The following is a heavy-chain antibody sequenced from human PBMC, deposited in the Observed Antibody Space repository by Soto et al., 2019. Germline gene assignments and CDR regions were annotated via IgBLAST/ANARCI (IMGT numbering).Heavy chain of an antibody. CDR3: PRTSRWEFSNDAFDI. CDR2: VYHSGPT. D-gene: IGHD3-16*02. J-gene: IGHJ3*02. CDR1: GGSISGSHW. Sequence: SETLSLTCVVSGGSISGSHWWRWVRQFPGMDLEWLAGVYHSGPTNYNPAFKSRFPLSAGESNNQLSLTLTSVTAADTAGDYYPRTSRWEFSNDAFDIWGQGTMVTVSS. V-gene: IGHV4-4*02.